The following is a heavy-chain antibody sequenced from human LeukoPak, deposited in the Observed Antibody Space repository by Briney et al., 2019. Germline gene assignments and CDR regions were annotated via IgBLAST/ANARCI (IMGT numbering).Heavy chain of an antibody. D-gene: IGHD2-2*01. CDR2: ISAYNGNT. CDR1: GYTFTSYG. Sequence: ASVKVSCKASGYTFTSYGISWVRQAPGQGLGWMGWISAYNGNTNYAQKLQGRVTMTTDTSTSTAYMELRSLRSDDTAVYYCARVSPRDDCSSTSCYGNFDYWGQGTLVTVSS. V-gene: IGHV1-18*04. CDR3: ARVSPRDDCSSTSCYGNFDY. J-gene: IGHJ4*02.